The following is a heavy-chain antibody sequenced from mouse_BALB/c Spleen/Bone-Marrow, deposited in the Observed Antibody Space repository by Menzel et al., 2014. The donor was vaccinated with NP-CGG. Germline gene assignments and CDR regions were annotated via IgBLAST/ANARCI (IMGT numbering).Heavy chain of an antibody. J-gene: IGHJ2*01. D-gene: IGHD1-1*01. CDR1: GYTFTSYW. CDR3: AGRATTVLATGY. V-gene: IGHV1S81*02. Sequence: QVQLQQPGAELVKPGASVKLSCKASGYTFTSYWMHWVKQRPGQGLEWIGEINPSNGRTNYNEKFKSKATLTVDKSSSTAYIKLSSMTSKDSTVYYCAGRATTVLATGYWGQGTTLTVSS. CDR2: INPSNGRT.